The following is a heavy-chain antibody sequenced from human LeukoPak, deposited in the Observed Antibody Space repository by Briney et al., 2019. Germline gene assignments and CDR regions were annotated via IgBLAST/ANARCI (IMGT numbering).Heavy chain of an antibody. CDR3: AREGRVSGYDFDC. D-gene: IGHD5-12*01. J-gene: IGHJ4*02. V-gene: IGHV3-74*03. Sequence: GGSQRHSCAASRFTFSSYRMHWVRHAPGKGLVWVSRINSDGSSITYADSVKGRFTISRDNAKNTLYLQMNSLRVEDTAVYYCAREGRVSGYDFDCWGQGTLVTVSS. CDR2: INSDGSSI. CDR1: RFTFSSYR.